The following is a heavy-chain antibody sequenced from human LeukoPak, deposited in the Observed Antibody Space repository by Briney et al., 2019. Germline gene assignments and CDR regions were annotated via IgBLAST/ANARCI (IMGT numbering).Heavy chain of an antibody. Sequence: ASVKVSCKASGYTFTSYGISWVRQAPGQGLEWMGWISAYNGNTNYAQKLQGRVTMTTDTSTSTAYMELRSLRSDDTAVYYCARQVGATKTPLTDDAFDIWGQGTMVTVSS. CDR2: ISAYNGNT. CDR1: GYTFTSYG. J-gene: IGHJ3*02. D-gene: IGHD1-26*01. V-gene: IGHV1-18*01. CDR3: ARQVGATKTPLTDDAFDI.